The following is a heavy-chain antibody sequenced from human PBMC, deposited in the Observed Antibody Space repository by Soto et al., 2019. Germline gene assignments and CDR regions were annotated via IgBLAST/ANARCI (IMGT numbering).Heavy chain of an antibody. J-gene: IGHJ6*04. CDR2: INPNDGGT. CDR3: PREWNLFYYYYGMDV. D-gene: IGHD1-1*01. Sequence: ASVKVSCKASGYTFTGYYRHWVRQAPGQGLEWMGWINPNDGGTNYAEKFQGRVTMTRDTSVSTAYRELSSLRSEDTAVYYCPREWNLFYYYYGMDVWGKRTTVTVSP. CDR1: GYTFTGYY. V-gene: IGHV1-2*02.